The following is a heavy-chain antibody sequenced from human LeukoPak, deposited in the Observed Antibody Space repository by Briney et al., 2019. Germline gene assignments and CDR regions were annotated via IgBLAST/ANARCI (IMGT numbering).Heavy chain of an antibody. CDR1: GGFIRGSSYY. CDR3: ARDRTIGWFDP. Sequence: PSETLSLTCTVSGGFIRGSSYYWGWIRQPPGKGLEWIGNIYYSESTFYNPSLKSRVTISVDTSKNQFSLKLNSVTAADTAVYYCARDRTIGWFDPWGQGTLVTVSS. CDR2: IYYSEST. J-gene: IGHJ5*02. V-gene: IGHV4-39*07. D-gene: IGHD1-7*01.